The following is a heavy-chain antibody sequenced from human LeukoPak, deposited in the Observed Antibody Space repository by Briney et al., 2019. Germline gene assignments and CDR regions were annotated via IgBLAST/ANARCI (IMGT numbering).Heavy chain of an antibody. CDR3: AKDSKGWLQLRTPDAFDI. D-gene: IGHD5-24*01. Sequence: GGSLRLSCAASGFTFSSYGMHWVRQAPGKGLEWVAVISYDGSNKYYADSVKGRFTISRDNSKNTLYLQMNSLRAEDTAVYYCAKDSKGWLQLRTPDAFDIWGQGTMVTVSS. V-gene: IGHV3-30*18. CDR2: ISYDGSNK. J-gene: IGHJ3*02. CDR1: GFTFSSYG.